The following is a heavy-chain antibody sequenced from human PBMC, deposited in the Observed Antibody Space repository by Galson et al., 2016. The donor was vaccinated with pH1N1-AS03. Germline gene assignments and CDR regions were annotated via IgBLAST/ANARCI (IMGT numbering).Heavy chain of an antibody. V-gene: IGHV4-61*02. D-gene: IGHD6-19*01. CDR2: IYTSGVT. CDR3: ARGDPAVADFVY. CDR1: GDSFSSNIYY. J-gene: IGHJ4*02. Sequence: TLSLTCTVSGDSFSSNIYYWNWLRQPAGKGLEWIGRIYTSGVTHYHPSLESRATISIDTSKKQFSLELTSATAEDPALYYCARGDPAVADFVYWGQGTLVTVSS.